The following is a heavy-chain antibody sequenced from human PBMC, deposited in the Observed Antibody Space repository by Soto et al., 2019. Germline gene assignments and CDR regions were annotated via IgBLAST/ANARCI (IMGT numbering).Heavy chain of an antibody. Sequence: QVQLVQSGAEVKKPGASVKVSCKASGYTFTSYGISWVRQAPGQGLDWMGWISAYNGNTKYEQDLQGRVTMTTDTSTSTAYMERRSLRSDDTAMYYCARFSGGSYNTYYFYYGMDVWGQGTTVTVSS. CDR3: ARFSGGSYNTYYFYYGMDV. D-gene: IGHD2-15*01. CDR2: ISAYNGNT. V-gene: IGHV1-18*04. J-gene: IGHJ6*02. CDR1: GYTFTSYG.